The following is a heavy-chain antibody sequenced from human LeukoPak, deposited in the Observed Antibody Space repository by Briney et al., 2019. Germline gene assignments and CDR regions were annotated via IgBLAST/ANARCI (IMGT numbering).Heavy chain of an antibody. Sequence: GGSLRLSCAASGFTFSSYWMSWVRQAPGKGLEWVANIKQDGSDKYYVDSVKGRFTISRDNAKNSLYLQMNSLRAEDTAVYYFAKEKTTGTYYVDYWGQGTLVTVSP. D-gene: IGHD1-7*01. V-gene: IGHV3-7*04. CDR3: AKEKTTGTYYVDY. CDR1: GFTFSSYW. CDR2: IKQDGSDK. J-gene: IGHJ4*02.